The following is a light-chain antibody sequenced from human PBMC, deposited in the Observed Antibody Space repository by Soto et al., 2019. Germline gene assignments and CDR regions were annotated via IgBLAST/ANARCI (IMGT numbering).Light chain of an antibody. Sequence: QSALSQPASVSGSPGQSITISCTGTSSDVCGYNYVSWYQQHPGKAPKLMIYEVSNRPSGVYNRFSGSKSGNTASLTSSGLQAEDAADYYCSSYTRSXPYVLGTGTKVXV. CDR1: SSDVCGYNY. CDR3: SSYTRSXPYV. CDR2: EVS. V-gene: IGLV2-14*01. J-gene: IGLJ1*01.